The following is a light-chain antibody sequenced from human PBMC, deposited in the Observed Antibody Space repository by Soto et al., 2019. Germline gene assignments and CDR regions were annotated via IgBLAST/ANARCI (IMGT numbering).Light chain of an antibody. Sequence: QAVVTQPPSVSGAPGQRVTISCTGSSSNIGAGYDVHWYQQLPGTAPKLLIYANNNRPSGVPDRVSGSKSGTSASLAISGLQADDEADYSCQSYDTSLSVVVFGGGTKLTVL. CDR1: SSNIGAGYD. J-gene: IGLJ2*01. CDR3: QSYDTSLSVVV. V-gene: IGLV1-40*01. CDR2: ANN.